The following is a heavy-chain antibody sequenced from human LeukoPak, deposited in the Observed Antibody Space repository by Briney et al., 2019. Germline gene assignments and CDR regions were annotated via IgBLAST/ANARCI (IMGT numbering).Heavy chain of an antibody. D-gene: IGHD3-10*01. Sequence: SETLSLTCAVYGGSFSGYYWSWIRQPPGKGLEWIGEINHSGSTNYNPSLKSRVTISVDTSKNQFSQKLSSVTAADTAVYYCARGEGSGSYYKYYFDYWGQGTLVTVSS. J-gene: IGHJ4*02. CDR3: ARGEGSGSYYKYYFDY. CDR2: INHSGST. V-gene: IGHV4-34*01. CDR1: GGSFSGYY.